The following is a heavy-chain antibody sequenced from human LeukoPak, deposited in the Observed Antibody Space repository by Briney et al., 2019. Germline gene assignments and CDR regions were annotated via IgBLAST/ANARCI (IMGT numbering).Heavy chain of an antibody. V-gene: IGHV3-23*01. CDR3: ATQVGTTTQYFDY. Sequence: GGSLRLSCAASGFTFNNYAMSWVRQAPGWGLEWVSGISGGGRSTYYADSVKGHFTISRDNSKNTLYLQMDSLRAEDTAVYYCATQVGTTTQYFDYWGQGTLVTVSS. J-gene: IGHJ4*02. CDR2: ISGGGRST. D-gene: IGHD1-26*01. CDR1: GFTFNNYA.